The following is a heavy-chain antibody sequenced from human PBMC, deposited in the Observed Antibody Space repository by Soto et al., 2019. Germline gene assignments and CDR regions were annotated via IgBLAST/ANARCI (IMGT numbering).Heavy chain of an antibody. J-gene: IGHJ4*02. Sequence: PSETLSLTCTVSGGSVSSGSYYWSWIRQPPGKGLEWIGYIYYSGSTNYNPSLKSRVTISVDTSKNQFSLKLSSVTAADTAVYYCARGALTTYFDYGGQGTLVTVSS. V-gene: IGHV4-61*01. CDR2: IYYSGST. CDR1: GGSVSSGSYY. CDR3: ARGALTTYFDY.